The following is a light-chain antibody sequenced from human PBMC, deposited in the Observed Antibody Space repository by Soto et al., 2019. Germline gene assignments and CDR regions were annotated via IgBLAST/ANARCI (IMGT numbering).Light chain of an antibody. CDR1: QSVTNNY. J-gene: IGKJ2*01. CDR2: GAS. Sequence: EIVLTQSPGTLSLSPGERATLSCRASQSVTNNYLAWYQQKPGQAPRLLIYGASRRATAIPDRFSGSGSGTDFTLTISRLEPEDFAVYYCQQYGSSPNTFGQGTKLEIK. CDR3: QQYGSSPNT. V-gene: IGKV3-20*01.